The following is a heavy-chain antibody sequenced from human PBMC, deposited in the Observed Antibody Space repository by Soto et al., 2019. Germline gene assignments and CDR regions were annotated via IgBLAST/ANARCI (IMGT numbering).Heavy chain of an antibody. J-gene: IGHJ4*02. V-gene: IGHV3-23*01. Sequence: GGALRIPRCASGFTLSNSANNRGRQAPGKGLGWGSSIRGSGSTYYADSVKGRFTISRDNSKNTLYLQMNSLRAEDTAVYYCARDPGGHYCTSTSCLYFFDHWGQGTLVTVSS. CDR3: ARDPGGHYCTSTSCLYFFDH. D-gene: IGHD2-2*01. CDR2: IRGSGST. CDR1: GFTLSNSA.